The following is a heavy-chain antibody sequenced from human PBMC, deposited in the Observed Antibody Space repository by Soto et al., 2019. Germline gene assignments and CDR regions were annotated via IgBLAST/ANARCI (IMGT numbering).Heavy chain of an antibody. J-gene: IGHJ4*02. CDR2: IYRGGSI. D-gene: IGHD3-3*01. CDR1: GFIVSTEY. CDR3: AGGSYHDFWSGNY. Sequence: GGSLGLSCAASGFIVSTEYMSWVRQAPGKGLEWVSVIYRGGSIYYADSVKGRFTISRDISKNTLHLQMNSLRAEDTSVYYCAGGSYHDFWSGNYWGQGTQVTVSS. V-gene: IGHV3-66*01.